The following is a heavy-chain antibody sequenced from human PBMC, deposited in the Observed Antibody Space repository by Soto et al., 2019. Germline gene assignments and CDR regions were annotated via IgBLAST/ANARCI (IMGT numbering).Heavy chain of an antibody. V-gene: IGHV1-2*02. CDR3: ARVGISAPASGEYSMDV. D-gene: IGHD3-10*01. CDR2: INPNRGGT. J-gene: IGHJ6*02. CDR1: GYSFTDYY. Sequence: QVHLVQSGAEVKKPGASVKVSCKASGYSFTDYYIHWVRQAHGQELECMGCINPNRGGTKYPQKFHGRVTTTRDTPISTAYMDLTTLISDDTAVYYCARVGISAPASGEYSMDVWGLGTTGTVSS.